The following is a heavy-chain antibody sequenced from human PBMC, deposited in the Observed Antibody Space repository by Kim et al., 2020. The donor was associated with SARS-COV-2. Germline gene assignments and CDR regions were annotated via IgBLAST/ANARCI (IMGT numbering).Heavy chain of an antibody. CDR2: ISSSSSYI. CDR1: GFTFSSYS. V-gene: IGHV3-21*01. D-gene: IGHD1-1*01. CDR3: ARPLIGEVKPQYNWNDVYYYYGMDV. J-gene: IGHJ6*02. Sequence: GGSLRLSCAASGFTFSSYSMNWVRQAPGKGLEWVASISSSSSYIYYADSVKGRFTISRDNAKNSLYLQMNSLNAEDTAWYYCARPLIGEVKPQYNWNDVYYYYGMDVGGQGTTVTVSS.